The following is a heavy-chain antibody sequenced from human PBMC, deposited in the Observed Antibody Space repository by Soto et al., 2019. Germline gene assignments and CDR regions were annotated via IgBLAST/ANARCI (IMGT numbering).Heavy chain of an antibody. CDR2: IIPIFGTA. D-gene: IGHD2-15*01. CDR1: GGTFSSYA. Sequence: SVKVSCKASGGTFSSYAISWVRQAPGQGLEWMGGIIPIFGTANYAQKFQGRVTITADESTSTAYMELSSLRSEDTAVYYCASPKSGYCSGGSCYSHYYYGMDVWGQGTTVTVAS. J-gene: IGHJ6*02. CDR3: ASPKSGYCSGGSCYSHYYYGMDV. V-gene: IGHV1-69*13.